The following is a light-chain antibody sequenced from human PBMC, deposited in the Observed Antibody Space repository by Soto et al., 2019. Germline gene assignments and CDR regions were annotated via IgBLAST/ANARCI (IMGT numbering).Light chain of an antibody. J-gene: IGKJ2*01. V-gene: IGKV3-20*01. CDR2: GAS. CDR3: QQYGSSPT. CDR1: QSVSSSY. Sequence: EIGLTQSPGTLSLSAGERATLSCRASQSVSSSYLAWYQQKPGQAPRLLIYGASSRATGIPDRFSGSGSGTDFTLTISRLEPEDFAVYYCQQYGSSPTFGQGTKLEIK.